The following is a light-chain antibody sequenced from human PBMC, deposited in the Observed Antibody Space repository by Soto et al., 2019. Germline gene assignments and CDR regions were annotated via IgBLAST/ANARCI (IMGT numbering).Light chain of an antibody. CDR1: QDIRKD. J-gene: IGKJ2*01. V-gene: IGKV1-6*01. Sequence: AIQMTQSPSSLSASVGDRVTITCRASQDIRKDLAWYQQKPGKAPQIFIYGASTLQTWVASRFSGSGSATDFTLTISILQPEDSAAYYCLQDYNYPFTFGQGTK. CDR3: LQDYNYPFT. CDR2: GAS.